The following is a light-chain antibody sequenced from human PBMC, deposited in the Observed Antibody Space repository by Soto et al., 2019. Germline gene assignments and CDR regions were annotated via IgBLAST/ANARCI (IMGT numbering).Light chain of an antibody. CDR1: QSVGSD. CDR2: GAS. CDR3: QQYGSSPL. J-gene: IGKJ4*01. Sequence: EIVFTQSPGTRPLSPGARATLSCRASQSVGSDLVWYRQKPGQAPRLLIYGASSRATGIPGRFSGSGSGTDFTLTISRMEPEDFAVYYCQQYGSSPLFGGGTKVDIK. V-gene: IGKV3-20*01.